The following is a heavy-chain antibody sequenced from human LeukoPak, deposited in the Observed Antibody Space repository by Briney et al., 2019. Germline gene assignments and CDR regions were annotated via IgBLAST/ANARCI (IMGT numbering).Heavy chain of an antibody. CDR2: FDPEDGET. V-gene: IGHV1-24*01. CDR3: THMSYRYYGMDV. CDR1: GYTLTELS. D-gene: IGHD2-2*02. J-gene: IGHJ6*02. Sequence: ASVKVSCKVSGYTLTELSMHWVRQAPGKGLEWMGGFDPEDGETIYAQKFQGRVTMTEDTSTDTAYMELGSLRSEDTAVYYCTHMSYRYYGMDVWGQGTTVTVSS.